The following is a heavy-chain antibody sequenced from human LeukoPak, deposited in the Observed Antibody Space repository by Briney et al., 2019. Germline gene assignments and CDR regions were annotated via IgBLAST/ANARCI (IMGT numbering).Heavy chain of an antibody. CDR1: GFIFSDSY. CDR2: ISRSGSTT. Sequence: GGSLRLSCTASGFIFSDSYRTWIRQAPGKGLEWVSHISRSGSTTYYADSVKGRFTISRDNAKNSLFLQMNSLRAEDTAVYHCATLNYDAFDIWGQGTTVTVSS. D-gene: IGHD4-11*01. CDR3: ATLNYDAFDI. V-gene: IGHV3-11*04. J-gene: IGHJ3*02.